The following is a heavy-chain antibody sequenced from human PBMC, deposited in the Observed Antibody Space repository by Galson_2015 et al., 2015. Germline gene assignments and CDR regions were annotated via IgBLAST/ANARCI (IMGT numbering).Heavy chain of an antibody. J-gene: IGHJ4*02. CDR2: ISYDGSKK. CDR3: ARDPQDNSGWSCYFDY. CDR1: GFTFSAYA. V-gene: IGHV3-30-3*01. D-gene: IGHD6-19*01. Sequence: SLRLSCAASGFTFSAYAMHWLRQAPGKGLEWVAVISYDGSKKYYADSAKGRFTISRDNSKNTMYLQMNSLRAEATAGYYCARDPQDNSGWSCYFDYWGQGTLVTVSS.